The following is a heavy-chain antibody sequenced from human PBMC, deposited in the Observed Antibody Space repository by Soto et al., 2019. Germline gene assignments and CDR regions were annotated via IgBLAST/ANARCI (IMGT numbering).Heavy chain of an antibody. CDR3: ARRSSGYYEDP. D-gene: IGHD3-22*01. CDR1: GGAISSSNW. V-gene: IGHV4-4*02. Sequence: PSETLSLTCAVSGGAISSSNWWSWVRQPPGKGLEWIGEIYHSGSTNYNPSLKSRVTISVDKSKNQFSLKLSSVNAADTSVYYCARRSSGYYEDPWGQGTLVTVSS. CDR2: IYHSGST. J-gene: IGHJ5*02.